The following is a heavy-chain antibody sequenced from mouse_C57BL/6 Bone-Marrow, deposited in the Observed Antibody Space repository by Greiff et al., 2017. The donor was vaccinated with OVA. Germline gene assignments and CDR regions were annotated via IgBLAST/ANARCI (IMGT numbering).Heavy chain of an antibody. CDR2: INPNNGGT. D-gene: IGHD1-1*01. CDR1: GYTFTDYY. CDR3: ARIYYYGSSYEFDY. Sequence: VQLQQSGPELVKPGASVKISCKASGYTFTDYYMNWVTQSHGKSLEWIGDINPNNGGTSYNQKFKGKATLTVDKSSSTAYMELRSLTSEDSAVYYCARIYYYGSSYEFDYWGQGTTLTVSS. J-gene: IGHJ2*01. V-gene: IGHV1-26*01.